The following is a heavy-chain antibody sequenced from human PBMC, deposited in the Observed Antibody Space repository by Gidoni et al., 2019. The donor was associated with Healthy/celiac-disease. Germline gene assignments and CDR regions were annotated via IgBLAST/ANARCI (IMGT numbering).Heavy chain of an antibody. CDR1: GFTFSSYA. V-gene: IGHV3-23*01. CDR2: ISGSGGST. J-gene: IGHJ6*02. D-gene: IGHD3-22*01. CDR3: AKPSKVVIRKGFHYYDSSGYPYYYGMDV. Sequence: EVQLLESGGGLVQPGGSLRLYCAASGFTFSSYAMSWVRQARGKGLEWVAAISGSGGSTYYADSVKCRFTISRDKSKNTRYLQMNSLIAEDTAVYYCAKPSKVVIRKGFHYYDSSGYPYYYGMDVWGQGTTVTVSS.